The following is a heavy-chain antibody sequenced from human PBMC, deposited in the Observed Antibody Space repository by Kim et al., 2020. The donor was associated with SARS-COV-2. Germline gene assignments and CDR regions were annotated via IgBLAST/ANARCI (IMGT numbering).Heavy chain of an antibody. V-gene: IGHV4-39*01. Sequence: SETLSLTCTVSGGSISSSSYYWGWIRQPPGKGLEWIGSLYYSGSTYYNPSLKSRVTISVDTSNNQFSLKPSSVTAADTAVYYCARREYYGSGSYLMHFDYWGQGALGTVSS. CDR1: GGSISSSSYY. CDR3: ARREYYGSGSYLMHFDY. CDR2: LYYSGST. J-gene: IGHJ4*02. D-gene: IGHD3-10*01.